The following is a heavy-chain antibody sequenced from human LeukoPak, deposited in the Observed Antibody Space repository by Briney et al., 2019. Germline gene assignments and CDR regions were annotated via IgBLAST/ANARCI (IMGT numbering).Heavy chain of an antibody. CDR1: GFTFSSYY. CDR3: TRVRPGSYYDY. J-gene: IGHJ4*02. Sequence: PGGSLRLSCAASGFTFSSYYMQWVRQAPGKGLVWVSRINSDGSSTTYADSVKGRFTISRDNAKNTLYLHMNSLRAEDTAVYYCTRVRPGSYYDYWGQGSLVTVSS. CDR2: INSDGSST. D-gene: IGHD3-10*01. V-gene: IGHV3-74*01.